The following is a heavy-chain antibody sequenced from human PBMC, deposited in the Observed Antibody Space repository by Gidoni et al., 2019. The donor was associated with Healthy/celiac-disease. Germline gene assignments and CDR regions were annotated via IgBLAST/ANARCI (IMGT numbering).Heavy chain of an antibody. D-gene: IGHD3-10*01. Sequence: EVQLVQSGAEVKKPGESLKLSCTGSGYSFTRHWIGWVRQMPGKGLEWMGIIYPGDSDTRYSPSFQGQVTISADKSISTAYLQWSSLKASDTAMYYCARLGDGVQGAPYWYFDLWGRGTLVTVSS. V-gene: IGHV5-51*01. J-gene: IGHJ2*01. CDR3: ARLGDGVQGAPYWYFDL. CDR2: IYPGDSDT. CDR1: GYSFTRHW.